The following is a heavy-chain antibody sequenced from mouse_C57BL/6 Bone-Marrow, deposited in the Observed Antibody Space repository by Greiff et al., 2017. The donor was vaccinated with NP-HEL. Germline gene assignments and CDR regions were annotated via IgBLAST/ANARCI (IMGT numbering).Heavy chain of an antibody. CDR1: GYTFTSYW. J-gene: IGHJ2*01. CDR2: IDPSDSYT. V-gene: IGHV1-50*01. CDR3: AREGDYYGSSLDY. D-gene: IGHD1-1*01. Sequence: QVQLKQPGAELVKPGASVKLSCKASGYTFTSYWMQWVKQRPGQGLEWIGEIDPSDSYTNYNQKFKGTATLTVDTSSSTAYMQLSSLTSEDSAVYYCAREGDYYGSSLDYWGQGTTLTVSS.